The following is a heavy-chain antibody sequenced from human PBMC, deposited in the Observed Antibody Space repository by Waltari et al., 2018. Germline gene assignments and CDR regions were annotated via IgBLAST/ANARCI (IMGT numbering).Heavy chain of an antibody. V-gene: IGHV3-7*01. Sequence: EVQLVESGGGLVQPGGSLRLSCAASGFTFSSYWMSWVRQAPGKGLEWVANIKQDGSEKYYVDSVKGRFTISRDNAKNSLYLQMNSLRAEDTAVYYCARDGITIFGVVNPFVYWGQGTLVTVSS. CDR3: ARDGITIFGVVNPFVY. D-gene: IGHD3-3*01. CDR1: GFTFSSYW. CDR2: IKQDGSEK. J-gene: IGHJ4*02.